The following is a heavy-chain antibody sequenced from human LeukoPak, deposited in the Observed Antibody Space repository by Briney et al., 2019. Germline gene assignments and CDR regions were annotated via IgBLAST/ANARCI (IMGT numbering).Heavy chain of an antibody. Sequence: PGGSLRLSCAASGFTFSSYEMNWVRQAPGKGLEWVSYISSSGSTIYYADSVKGRFTISRDNAKNLLYLQMNSLRAEDTAVYYCARANPPYSSSWFFDYWGQGTLVTVSS. CDR2: ISSSGSTI. CDR1: GFTFSSYE. D-gene: IGHD6-13*01. J-gene: IGHJ4*02. V-gene: IGHV3-48*03. CDR3: ARANPPYSSSWFFDY.